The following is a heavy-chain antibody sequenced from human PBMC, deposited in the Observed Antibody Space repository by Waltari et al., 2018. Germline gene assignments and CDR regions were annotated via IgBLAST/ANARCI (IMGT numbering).Heavy chain of an antibody. D-gene: IGHD6-19*01. CDR2: IIPIFGTA. CDR3: ARDKGAVAGTEFFDY. V-gene: IGHV1-69*01. CDR1: GGPFSSYA. J-gene: IGHJ4*02. Sequence: QVQLVQSGAEVKKPGSSVKVSCKASGGPFSSYAISWVRQAPGQGLEWMGGIIPIFGTANYAQKYQGRVTITADESTSTAYMELSSLRSEDTAVYYCARDKGAVAGTEFFDYWGQGTLVTVSS.